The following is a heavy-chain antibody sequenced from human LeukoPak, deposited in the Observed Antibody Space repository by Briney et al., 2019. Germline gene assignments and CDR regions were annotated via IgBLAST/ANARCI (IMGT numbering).Heavy chain of an antibody. Sequence: GGSLRLSCAASGFDFSSYSMNWVRQAPGKGLEWVSAISPWSDYIYYVDSVKGRFTISRDYAKKSLYLQMNSLRAEDTAVYYCAKGDKWELLVLDYWGQGTLVTVSS. CDR2: ISPWSDYI. J-gene: IGHJ4*02. CDR1: GFDFSSYS. CDR3: AKGDKWELLVLDY. V-gene: IGHV3-21*04. D-gene: IGHD1-26*01.